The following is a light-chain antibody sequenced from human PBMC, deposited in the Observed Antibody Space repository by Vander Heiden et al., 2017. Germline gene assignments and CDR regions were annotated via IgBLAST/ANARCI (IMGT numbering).Light chain of an antibody. Sequence: DIQIPQSPSSLAASLGDRVTITCRTSQSIGVYLNWYQQKPGKAPNLLIYIASSLQTGVPPRFSGSGSGIDFTLTISSLQPEDSATYYCQQTYTTPQTFGGGTKVEIK. J-gene: IGKJ4*01. CDR3: QQTYTTPQT. CDR1: QSIGVY. V-gene: IGKV1-39*01. CDR2: IAS.